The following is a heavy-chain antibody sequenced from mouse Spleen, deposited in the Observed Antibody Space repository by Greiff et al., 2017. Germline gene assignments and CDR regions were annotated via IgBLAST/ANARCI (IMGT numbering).Heavy chain of an antibody. V-gene: IGHV1-62-2*01. CDR3: ARHEEGYYDGSYGFAY. CDR1: GYTFTEYT. Sequence: QVQLQQSGAELVKPGASVKLSCKASGYTFTEYTIHWVKQRSGQGLEWIGWFYPGSGNINYNEKFKDKATLTADKSSSTVYMDLSRLTSEDSAVYFCARHEEGYYDGSYGFAYWGQGTLVTVSA. J-gene: IGHJ3*01. CDR2: FYPGSGNI. D-gene: IGHD1-1*01.